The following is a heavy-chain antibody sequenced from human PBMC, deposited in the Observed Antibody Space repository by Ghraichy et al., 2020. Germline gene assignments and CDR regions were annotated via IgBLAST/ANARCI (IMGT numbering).Heavy chain of an antibody. CDR2: IYYSGST. D-gene: IGHD2-2*01. CDR1: GGSISSSSYY. Sequence: SETLSLTCTVSGGSISSSSYYWGWIRQPPGKGLEWIGSIYYSGSTYYNPSLKSRVTISVDTSKNQFSLKLSSVTAADTAVYYCARHTGIKLVPAAMPVLGWFDPWGQGTLVTVSS. V-gene: IGHV4-39*01. J-gene: IGHJ5*02. CDR3: ARHTGIKLVPAAMPVLGWFDP.